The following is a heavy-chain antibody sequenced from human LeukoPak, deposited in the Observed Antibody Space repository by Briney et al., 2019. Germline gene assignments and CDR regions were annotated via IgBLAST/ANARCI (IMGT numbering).Heavy chain of an antibody. Sequence: GGSLRLSCAASGFTFDDYAMHWVRQAPGKGLEWVSGISWNGGSIGYADSVKGRFTISRDNAKNSLYLQMNSLRAEDTALYYCAKDMGGRLRWRTPSYYFDYWGQGTLVTVSS. CDR1: GFTFDDYA. J-gene: IGHJ4*02. CDR2: ISWNGGSI. D-gene: IGHD4-23*01. V-gene: IGHV3-9*01. CDR3: AKDMGGRLRWRTPSYYFDY.